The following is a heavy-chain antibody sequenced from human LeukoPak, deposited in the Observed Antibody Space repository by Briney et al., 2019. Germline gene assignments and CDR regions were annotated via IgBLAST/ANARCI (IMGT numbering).Heavy chain of an antibody. D-gene: IGHD2-15*01. V-gene: IGHV4-39*07. CDR2: IYYSGST. Sequence: PSETLSLTCTVSGGAISSSSYYWGWIRQPPGKGLEWIGSIYYSGSTYYNPSLKSRVTISVDTSKNQFSLKLSSVTAADTAVYYCAREGFGGPSSGMDVWGQGTTVTVSS. CDR3: AREGFGGPSSGMDV. J-gene: IGHJ6*02. CDR1: GGAISSSSYY.